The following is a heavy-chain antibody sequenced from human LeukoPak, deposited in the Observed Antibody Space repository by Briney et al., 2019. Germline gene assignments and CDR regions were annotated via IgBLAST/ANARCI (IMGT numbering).Heavy chain of an antibody. CDR2: IRSKANSYAT. Sequence: GGSLRLSCAASGFTFSGSAMHWVRQASGKGLEWVGRIRSKANSYATAYAASVKGRFTISRDDSRNTAYLQMNSLKTEDTAVYYCTRAVGATRPFDYWGQGTLVTVSS. V-gene: IGHV3-73*01. CDR3: TRAVGATRPFDY. CDR1: GFTFSGSA. J-gene: IGHJ4*02. D-gene: IGHD1-26*01.